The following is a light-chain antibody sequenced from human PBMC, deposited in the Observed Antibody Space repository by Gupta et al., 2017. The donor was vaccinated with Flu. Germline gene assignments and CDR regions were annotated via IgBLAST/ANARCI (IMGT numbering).Light chain of an antibody. V-gene: IGKV3D-15*01. CDR2: GAS. CDR1: QSVSSN. J-gene: IGKJ3*01. Sequence: PATLSGSPGETATLSCRASQSVSSNLAWYQQKPGQAPMLLIYGASTRATGIPARFSGSGSGTEFTLTISSLQSEDFAVYYCQQYNNWPITFGPGTKVDIK. CDR3: QQYNNWPIT.